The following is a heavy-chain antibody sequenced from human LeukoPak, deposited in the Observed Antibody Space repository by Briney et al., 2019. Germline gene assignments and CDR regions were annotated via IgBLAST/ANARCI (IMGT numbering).Heavy chain of an antibody. CDR1: GYTLTGYY. J-gene: IGHJ6*02. V-gene: IGHV1-2*02. CDR2: INPNSGGT. CDR3: ARVPYYYYGMDV. Sequence: GASVKVSCKASGYTLTGYYMHWVRQAPGQGLEWMGWINPNSGGTNYAQKFQGRVTMTRDTSISTAYMELSRLRSDDTAVYYCARVPYYYYGMDVWGQGTTVTVSS.